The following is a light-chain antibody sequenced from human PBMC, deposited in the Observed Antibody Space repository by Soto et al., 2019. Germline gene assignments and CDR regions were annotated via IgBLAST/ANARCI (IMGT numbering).Light chain of an antibody. Sequence: DIQMTQSPSMLSASVGDRVTIACRASQSIRRWLAWYQQKPGKAPKLLIFDASTLESGVPSRFSGRGSETEFTLTISSLQPDDFATYYCQKYNSAPPTFGGGTKVDIK. J-gene: IGKJ4*01. CDR1: QSIRRW. CDR3: QKYNSAPPT. CDR2: DAS. V-gene: IGKV1-5*01.